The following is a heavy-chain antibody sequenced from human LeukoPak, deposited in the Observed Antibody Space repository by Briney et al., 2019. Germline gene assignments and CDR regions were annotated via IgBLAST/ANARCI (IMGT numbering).Heavy chain of an antibody. D-gene: IGHD2-2*01. Sequence: GGSLRLSCAASGFTFSSYEMNWVRQAPGKGLEWVSYISSSGSTIYYADSVKGRSTISRDNAKNSLYLQMNSLRAEDTAVYYCARDRPIVVVPAADDAFDIWGQGTMVTVSS. CDR3: ARDRPIVVVPAADDAFDI. V-gene: IGHV3-48*03. CDR2: ISSSGSTI. J-gene: IGHJ3*02. CDR1: GFTFSSYE.